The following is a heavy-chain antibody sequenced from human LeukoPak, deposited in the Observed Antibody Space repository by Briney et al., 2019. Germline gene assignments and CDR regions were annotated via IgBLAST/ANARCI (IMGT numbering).Heavy chain of an antibody. CDR3: ARDCTVYSSSWYYYSYGMDV. D-gene: IGHD6-13*01. CDR2: TYYRSKWYN. Sequence: SQTLSLTCAISGDSVSSNSAAWNWIRQSPSRGLEWLGRTYYRSKWYNDYAVSVKSRITSNPDTSKNQFSLQLNSVTPEDTAVYYCARDCTVYSSSWYYYSYGMDVWGQGTTVTVSS. J-gene: IGHJ6*02. CDR1: GDSVSSNSAA. V-gene: IGHV6-1*01.